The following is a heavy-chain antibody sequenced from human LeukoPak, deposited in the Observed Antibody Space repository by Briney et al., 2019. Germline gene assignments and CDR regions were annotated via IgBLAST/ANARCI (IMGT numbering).Heavy chain of an antibody. D-gene: IGHD5-24*01. V-gene: IGHV4-34*01. CDR2: INHSGST. J-gene: IGHJ4*02. Sequence: SETLSLTCAVYGGSLSGYYWSWIRQPPGKGLEWIGEINHSGSTNYNPSLKSRVTISVDTSKNQFSLKLSSVTAADTAVYYCARVQRWLQSIDYWGQGTLVTVSS. CDR3: ARVQRWLQSIDY. CDR1: GGSLSGYY.